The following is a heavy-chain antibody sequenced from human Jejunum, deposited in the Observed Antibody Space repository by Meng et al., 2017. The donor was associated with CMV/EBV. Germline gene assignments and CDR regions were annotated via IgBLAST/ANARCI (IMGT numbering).Heavy chain of an antibody. CDR1: GGSLIGTNW. J-gene: IGHJ4*02. V-gene: IGHV4-4*01. CDR2: IFHSGAT. Sequence: LPLPCVVSGGSLIGTNWWNWVRQPPGGGLEWIGEIFHSGATNLNPSLKSRVTISIDNSKNQFSLKLTSVTAADTAVYFCGDPPAGYWGQGVLVTVSS. CDR3: GDPPAGY.